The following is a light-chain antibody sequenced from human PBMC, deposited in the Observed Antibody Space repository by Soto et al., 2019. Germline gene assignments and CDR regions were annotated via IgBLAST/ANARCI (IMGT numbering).Light chain of an antibody. CDR3: QQLYSYPIT. CDR2: AAS. V-gene: IGKV1-9*01. Sequence: DIQLTQSPSFLSASVGDRVTITCRASQGLSSDLAWYQQKPGKAPKLLIYAASTLQSGVPSRFSGSGSGTEFTLTISSPQPEDIPTYYCQQLYSYPITFGQGTRLEIK. CDR1: QGLSSD. J-gene: IGKJ5*01.